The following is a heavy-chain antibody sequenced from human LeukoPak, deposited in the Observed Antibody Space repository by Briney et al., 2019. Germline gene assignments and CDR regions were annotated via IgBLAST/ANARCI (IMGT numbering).Heavy chain of an antibody. J-gene: IGHJ3*02. D-gene: IGHD5-12*01. CDR2: ISWNSGSI. CDR1: GFTFDDYA. Sequence: TGGSLRLSCAASGFTFDDYAMHWVRHAPGKGLEWVSGISWNSGSIGYADSVKGRFTISRDNAKNSLYLQMNSLRAEDMALYYCAEDSGYDYLGVFDIWGDGTMVTVSP. V-gene: IGHV3-9*03. CDR3: AEDSGYDYLGVFDI.